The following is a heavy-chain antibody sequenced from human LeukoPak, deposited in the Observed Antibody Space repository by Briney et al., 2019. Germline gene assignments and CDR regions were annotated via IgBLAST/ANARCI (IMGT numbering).Heavy chain of an antibody. J-gene: IGHJ2*01. D-gene: IGHD1-26*01. CDR2: LYYSGST. V-gene: IGHV4-59*01. CDR3: ARDIGCHFDL. CDR1: GGSISSYY. Sequence: SETLSLTCTVSGGSISSYYWSWIRQPSGKGLEWIGYLYYSGSTNYNPSLKSRVTISVDTSKNQFYLKLSSVTAADTGVYYCARDIGCHFDLWGRGTLVTVSS.